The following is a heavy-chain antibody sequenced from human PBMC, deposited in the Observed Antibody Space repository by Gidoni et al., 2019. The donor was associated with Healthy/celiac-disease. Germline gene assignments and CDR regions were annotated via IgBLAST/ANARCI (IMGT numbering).Heavy chain of an antibody. J-gene: IGHJ6*02. V-gene: IGHV3-21*01. CDR2: ISSSSSYL. CDR1: GFTFRSYS. Sequence: EVQLVESGGGLVKPGGSRRLSWAASGFTFRSYSSNWVRQAPGKGMEWVSYISSSSSYLYYADSVKGRFTISRDNAKNSLYLQINSLRAEDTAVYYCARDLVHYYYGMDVWGQGTTVTVSS. D-gene: IGHD6-6*01. CDR3: ARDLVHYYYGMDV.